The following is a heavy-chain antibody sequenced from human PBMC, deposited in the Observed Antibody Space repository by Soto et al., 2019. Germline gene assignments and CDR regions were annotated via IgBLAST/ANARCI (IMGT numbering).Heavy chain of an antibody. D-gene: IGHD6-19*01. CDR2: ISGSGGST. CDR1: GFTFSSYA. V-gene: IGHV3-23*01. Sequence: GGSLRLSCAASGFTFSSYAVSWVRQAPGKGLEWVSAISGSGGSTYYADSVKGRFTISRDNSKNTLYLQMNSLRAEDTAVYYCAKDLPAVAGTVGLIDYWGQGTLVTVSS. J-gene: IGHJ4*02. CDR3: AKDLPAVAGTVGLIDY.